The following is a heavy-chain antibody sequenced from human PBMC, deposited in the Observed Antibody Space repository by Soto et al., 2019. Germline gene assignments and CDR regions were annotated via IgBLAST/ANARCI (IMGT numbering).Heavy chain of an antibody. CDR1: GGSVSSGSYY. CDR2: IYYSGST. J-gene: IGHJ6*02. CDR3: ARDGGRITIFGVRSFYYYGMDV. D-gene: IGHD3-3*01. V-gene: IGHV4-61*01. Sequence: SETLSLTCTVSGGSVSSGSYYWSWIRQPPGKGLEWIGYIYYSGSTNYNPSLKSRVTISVDTSKNQFSLKLSSVTAADTAVYYCARDGGRITIFGVRSFYYYGMDVWGQGTTVTVSS.